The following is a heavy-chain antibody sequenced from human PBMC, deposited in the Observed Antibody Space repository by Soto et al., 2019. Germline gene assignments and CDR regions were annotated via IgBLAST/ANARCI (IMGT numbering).Heavy chain of an antibody. CDR3: AKGSKIMTAVTTYYYYGMDV. CDR2: ISGSGGST. D-gene: IGHD4-17*01. CDR1: GFTFSSYA. V-gene: IGHV3-23*01. J-gene: IGHJ6*02. Sequence: GESLKISCAASGFTFSSYAMSWVRQAPGKGLEWVSAISGSGGSTYYADSVKGRFTISRDNSKNTLYLQMNSLRAEDTAVYYCAKGSKIMTAVTTYYYYGMDVWGQGTTVTVSS.